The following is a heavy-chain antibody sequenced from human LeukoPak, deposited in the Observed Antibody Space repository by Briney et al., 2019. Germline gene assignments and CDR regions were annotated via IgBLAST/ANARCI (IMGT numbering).Heavy chain of an antibody. D-gene: IGHD1-26*01. CDR3: ARDPSGSYFSSGIDY. Sequence: SGGSLRLSCATSGFTFSHYSMNWVRQAPGKGLEWVSSISSSSSYIYYADSVKGRFTISRDNSQNTLYLQMNSLRAEDTAVYYCARDPSGSYFSSGIDYWGQGILVTVPS. V-gene: IGHV3-21*01. J-gene: IGHJ4*02. CDR1: GFTFSHYS. CDR2: ISSSSSYI.